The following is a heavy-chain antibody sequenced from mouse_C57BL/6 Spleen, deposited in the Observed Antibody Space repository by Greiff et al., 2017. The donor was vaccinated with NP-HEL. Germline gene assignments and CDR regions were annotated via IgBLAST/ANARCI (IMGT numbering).Heavy chain of an antibody. J-gene: IGHJ2*01. V-gene: IGHV1-18*01. CDR2: INPNNGGT. Sequence: EVKLQQSGPELVKPGASVKIPCKASGYTFTDYNMDWVKQSHGKSLEWIGDINPNNGGTIYNQKFKGKATLTVDKSSSTAYMELRSLTSEDTAVYDCARWEDSAGYYDDWGQGTTLTVAS. CDR3: ARWEDSAGYYDD. CDR1: GYTFTDYN. D-gene: IGHD3-2*02.